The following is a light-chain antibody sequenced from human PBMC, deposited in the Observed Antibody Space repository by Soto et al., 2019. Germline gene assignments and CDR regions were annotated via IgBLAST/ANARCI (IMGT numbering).Light chain of an antibody. J-gene: IGKJ1*01. CDR3: QQYNSCWT. CDR2: DAS. V-gene: IGKV1-5*01. Sequence: DIQMTQSPSTLSASVGDRVTITCRASQSISSWLAWYQQKPGKAPKLLIYDASYLARGVPSRFSGSGSGTEFTLTISSLQPDDLATYYCQQYNSCWTFGQGTKVDI. CDR1: QSISSW.